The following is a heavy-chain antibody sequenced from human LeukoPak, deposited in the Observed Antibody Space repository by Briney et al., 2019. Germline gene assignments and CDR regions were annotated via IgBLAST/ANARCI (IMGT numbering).Heavy chain of an antibody. D-gene: IGHD2-8*01. J-gene: IGHJ2*01. CDR1: GFSISSSNW. V-gene: IGHV4-28*01. CDR3: ARLAKCTSTCRGKYWYFDV. Sequence: SDTLSLTCAVSGFSISSSNWWGWIRQPPGKGLEWIGYIYYSGSTYYNPSLKSRVTMSVDTAKNQFSLQLNTVTAADTAVYYCARLAKCTSTCRGKYWYFDVWGRGTLVTVSS. CDR2: IYYSGST.